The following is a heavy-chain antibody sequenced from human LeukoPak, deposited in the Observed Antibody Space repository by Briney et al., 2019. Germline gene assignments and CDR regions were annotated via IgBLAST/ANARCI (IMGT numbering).Heavy chain of an antibody. CDR1: GFTFSSYW. V-gene: IGHV4-39*07. CDR3: ATDYYYDSSGSYYTVDY. J-gene: IGHJ4*02. D-gene: IGHD3-22*01. Sequence: KTGGSLRLSCAASGFTFSSYWMSWIRQPPGKGLEWIGSIYYSGSTYYKPSLKSRVTISVDTSKNHFSLKLNSVTAADTAVYYCATDYYYDSSGSYYTVDYWGQGTLVTVSS. CDR2: IYYSGST.